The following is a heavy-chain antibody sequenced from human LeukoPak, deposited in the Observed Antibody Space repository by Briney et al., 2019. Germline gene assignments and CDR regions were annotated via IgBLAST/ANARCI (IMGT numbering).Heavy chain of an antibody. CDR2: ISGSGYNT. CDR3: AKAGYSGGPQVPYGMDV. V-gene: IGHV3-23*01. D-gene: IGHD1-26*01. Sequence: GGSLRLSCAASGFIFSSYAMSWVRQAPGKGLEWVAGISGSGYNTYYADSVKGRFTISRDNSKNTLYLQMNSLRAEDTAVYYCAKAGYSGGPQVPYGMDVWGQGTTVTVSS. CDR1: GFIFSSYA. J-gene: IGHJ6*02.